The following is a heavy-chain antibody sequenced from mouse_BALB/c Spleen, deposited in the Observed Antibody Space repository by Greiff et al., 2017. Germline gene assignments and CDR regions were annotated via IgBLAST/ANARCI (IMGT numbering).Heavy chain of an antibody. V-gene: IGHV5-17*02. Sequence: DVHLVESGGGLVQPGGSRKLSCAASGFTFSSFGMHWVRQAPEKGLEWVAYISSGSSTIYYADTVKGRFTISRDNPKNTLFLQMTSLRSEDTAMYYCARAGDRYDGEGVGDWGQSTTLTVSS. D-gene: IGHD2-14*01. J-gene: IGHJ2*01. CDR1: GFTFSSFG. CDR3: ARAGDRYDGEGVGD. CDR2: ISSGSSTI.